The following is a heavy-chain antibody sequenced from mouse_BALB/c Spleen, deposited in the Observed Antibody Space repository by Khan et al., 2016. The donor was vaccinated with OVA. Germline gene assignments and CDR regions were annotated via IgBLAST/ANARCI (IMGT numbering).Heavy chain of an antibody. V-gene: IGHV1-18*01. D-gene: IGHD2-2*01. CDR1: GYPFTDYN. J-gene: IGHJ3*01. CDR2: IFPNNGGT. Sequence: VRLQQSGPELVKPGASVKIPCKASGYPFTDYNMAWVKQSHGRGLEWIGDIFPNNGGTVYNQKFKGKATLTVDKSSSTAFLELRSLTSEDTAVYYCARHGYGRFAYWGQGTLVTVSA. CDR3: ARHGYGRFAY.